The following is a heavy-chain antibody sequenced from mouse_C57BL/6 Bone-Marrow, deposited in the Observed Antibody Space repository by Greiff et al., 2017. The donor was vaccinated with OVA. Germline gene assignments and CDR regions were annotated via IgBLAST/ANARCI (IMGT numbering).Heavy chain of an antibody. D-gene: IGHD2-2*01. CDR2: ISSGSSTI. V-gene: IGHV5-17*01. CDR3: ATSMVTTGDFDY. Sequence: EVQLVESGGGLVKPGGSLKLSCAASGFTFSDYGMHWVRQAPEKGLEWVAYISSGSSTIYYADTVKGRFTISRDNAKNTLFLQMTSLRSEDTAMYYCATSMVTTGDFDYWGQGTTLTVSS. CDR1: GFTFSDYG. J-gene: IGHJ2*01.